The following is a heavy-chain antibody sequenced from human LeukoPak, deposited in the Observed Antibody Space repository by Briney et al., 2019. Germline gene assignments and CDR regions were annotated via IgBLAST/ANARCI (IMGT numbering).Heavy chain of an antibody. D-gene: IGHD1-26*01. Sequence: PSQTLSLTCAVSGGSISSGGYSWSWIRQPPGKGLEWIGYISSTGSTYYNLSLRSRLSISLDTSKNQFSLNLSSVTAADTAIYYCARVAQYLVGASSTAFFEYWGQGTLVTVSS. V-gene: IGHV4-30-4*07. CDR2: ISSTGST. CDR1: GGSISSGGYS. CDR3: ARVAQYLVGASSTAFFEY. J-gene: IGHJ4*02.